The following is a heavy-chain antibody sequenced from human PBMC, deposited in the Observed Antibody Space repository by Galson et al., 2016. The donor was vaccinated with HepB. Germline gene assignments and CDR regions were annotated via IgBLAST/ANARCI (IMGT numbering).Heavy chain of an antibody. J-gene: IGHJ4*02. Sequence: SLRLSCAVSGLMYTHYAMNWIRQAPGKGLEWVSGISVSGDHVYYADSVKGRLTIYRENSKNTVYLQMNSLRAEDTAVYYCGRGSSGDVYNFGAYWGQGTRVTVSS. V-gene: IGHV3-23*01. D-gene: IGHD5-24*01. CDR1: GLMYTHYA. CDR3: GRGSSGDVYNFGAY. CDR2: ISVSGDHV.